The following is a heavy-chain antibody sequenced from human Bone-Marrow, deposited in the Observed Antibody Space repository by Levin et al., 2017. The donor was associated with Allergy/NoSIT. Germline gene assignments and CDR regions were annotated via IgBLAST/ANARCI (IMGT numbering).Heavy chain of an antibody. J-gene: IGHJ5*02. Sequence: GSLRLSCAVYGGSFSGYYWSWIRQPPGKGLEWIGEINHSGSTNCNPSLKSRVTISVDTSKNQFSLKLSSVTAADTAVYYCARGQSTVTTRFDPWGQGTLVTVSS. CDR2: INHSGST. CDR1: GGSFSGYY. V-gene: IGHV4-34*01. D-gene: IGHD4-17*01. CDR3: ARGQSTVTTRFDP.